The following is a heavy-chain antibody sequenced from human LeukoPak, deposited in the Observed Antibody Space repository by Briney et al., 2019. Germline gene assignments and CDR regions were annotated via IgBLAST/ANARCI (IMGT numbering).Heavy chain of an antibody. D-gene: IGHD6-6*01. Sequence: GGSLRLSCAASGFTFSSYSMNWVRQAPGKGLEWVANIKQDGSEKYYVDSVKGRFTISRDNAKNSLYLQMNSQRAEDTAVYYCARDYSSSFNFDYWGQGTLVTVSS. CDR2: IKQDGSEK. CDR3: ARDYSSSFNFDY. J-gene: IGHJ4*02. V-gene: IGHV3-7*01. CDR1: GFTFSSYS.